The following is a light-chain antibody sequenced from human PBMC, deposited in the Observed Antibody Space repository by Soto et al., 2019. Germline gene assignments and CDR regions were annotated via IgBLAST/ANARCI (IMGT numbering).Light chain of an antibody. CDR2: DAS. Sequence: EIVLTQSPGTLSCSPVERATLSCRASQSVSDYLAWYQKKPGQAPRLLIYDASNRATGIPARFSGSGSGTDFALTISSLESEDFEVYYCQQRSNRPLTFGGGTKVEI. CDR3: QQRSNRPLT. V-gene: IGKV3-11*01. J-gene: IGKJ4*01. CDR1: QSVSDY.